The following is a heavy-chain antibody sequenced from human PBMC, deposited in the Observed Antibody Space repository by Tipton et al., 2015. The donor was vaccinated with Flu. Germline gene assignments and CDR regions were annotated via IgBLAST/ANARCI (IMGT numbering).Heavy chain of an antibody. CDR1: GFTFGDYA. CDR3: TRETNHWNYIRLFGY. J-gene: IGHJ4*02. V-gene: IGHV3-49*04. Sequence: SLRLSCTASGFTFGDYAMSWVRQAPGKGLEWVGFIRSKAYGGTTEYAASVKGRFTISRDDSKSIAYLQMNSLKTEDTAVYYCTRETNHWNYIRLFGYWGPGTLVPVSS. CDR2: IRSKAYGGTT. D-gene: IGHD1-7*01.